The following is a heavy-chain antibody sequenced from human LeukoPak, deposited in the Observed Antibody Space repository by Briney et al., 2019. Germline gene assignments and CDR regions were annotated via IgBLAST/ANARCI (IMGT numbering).Heavy chain of an antibody. CDR1: GSRFTNYW. D-gene: IGHD5-24*01. Sequence: GASLKISCKGSGSRFTNYWIGWVRQMPGKGLEWMGIIYPGDSDSRYSPSFQGQVTISAEKSISTAYLQWSSLKASDTALYYCASRKKGMATAGFDYWGQGTLVTVSS. V-gene: IGHV5-51*01. J-gene: IGHJ4*02. CDR2: IYPGDSDS. CDR3: ASRKKGMATAGFDY.